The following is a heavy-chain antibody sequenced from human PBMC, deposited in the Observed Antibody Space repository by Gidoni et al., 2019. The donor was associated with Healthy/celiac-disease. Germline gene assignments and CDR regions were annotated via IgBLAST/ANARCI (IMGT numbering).Heavy chain of an antibody. CDR1: GFTFSSHS. CDR2: MSSSSSII. J-gene: IGHJ6*02. Sequence: EVQLVESGGGLVQPGGSLRLSCADSGFTFSSHSINCVRQAPGTGLVWVSCMSSSSSIIYYADSVNGLFTISRDNAKNSMYLQMNSLRAEDTAVYYCARAGPTYYDFWSSYSPLYYYYGMDVWGQGTTVTVSS. V-gene: IGHV3-48*01. D-gene: IGHD3-3*01. CDR3: ARAGPTYYDFWSSYSPLYYYYGMDV.